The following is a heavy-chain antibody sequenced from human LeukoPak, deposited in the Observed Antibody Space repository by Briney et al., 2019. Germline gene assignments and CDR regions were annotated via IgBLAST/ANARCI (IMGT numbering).Heavy chain of an antibody. J-gene: IGHJ4*02. V-gene: IGHV3-21*01. CDR3: ARGGVSVGGNFDY. Sequence: PGGSLRLSCAASGFTFDDYAMSWVRQAPGKGLEWVSSISRSSSYIYYADSMKGRFTISRDNANNSLFLQMNSLRAEDTAVYYCARGGVSVGGNFDYWGQGTLVTVSS. CDR1: GFTFDDYA. CDR2: ISRSSSYI. D-gene: IGHD4-23*01.